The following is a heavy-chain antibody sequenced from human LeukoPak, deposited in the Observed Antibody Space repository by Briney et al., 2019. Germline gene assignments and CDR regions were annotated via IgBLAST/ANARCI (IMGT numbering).Heavy chain of an antibody. CDR3: ARGERYDSSGYYYRADYYYYMDV. Sequence: SETLSLTCAVHGGYFSGYYWSWLRQPPGKGLEWIGEINHSGSTNYNPSLESRVTISVDTSKNQFSLKLSSVTAADTAVYYCARGERYDSSGYYYRADYYYYMDVWGKGTTVTVSS. J-gene: IGHJ6*03. D-gene: IGHD3-22*01. V-gene: IGHV4-34*01. CDR1: GGYFSGYY. CDR2: INHSGST.